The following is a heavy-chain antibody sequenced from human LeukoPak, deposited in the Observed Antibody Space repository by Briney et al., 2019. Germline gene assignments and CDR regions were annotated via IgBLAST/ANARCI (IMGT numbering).Heavy chain of an antibody. V-gene: IGHV3-49*04. CDR3: TSVYDTSAYYHSGVDY. CDR2: IRNKTYRGTA. J-gene: IGHJ4*02. D-gene: IGHD3-22*01. CDR1: GFTFGDYA. Sequence: GGSLRLSCTASGFTFGDYAMSWVRQAPGKGQEWVGFIRNKTYRGTAEYAASVKGRFTISRDDSKSIAYLQTNSLKTDDTAVYYCTSVYDTSAYYHSGVDYWGQGTLVTVSS.